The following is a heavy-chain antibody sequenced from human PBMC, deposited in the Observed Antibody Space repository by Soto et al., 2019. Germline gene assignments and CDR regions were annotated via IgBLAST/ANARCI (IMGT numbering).Heavy chain of an antibody. CDR3: ARAISSSIPSYFDH. Sequence: SETLSLTCTVSGGSISTYYWSWIRQPPGKGLEWIGYIYYSGSTNYNPSLKSRITISVDTSKNQFSLKLTSVTAADTAVYYCARAISSSIPSYFDHWGQGTLVTVSS. V-gene: IGHV4-59*01. D-gene: IGHD2-2*02. CDR2: IYYSGST. J-gene: IGHJ4*02. CDR1: GGSISTYY.